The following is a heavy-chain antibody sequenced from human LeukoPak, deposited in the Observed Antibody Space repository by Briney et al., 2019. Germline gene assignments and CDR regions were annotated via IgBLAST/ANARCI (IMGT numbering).Heavy chain of an antibody. CDR2: ISYDGSNK. J-gene: IGHJ4*02. D-gene: IGHD2-15*01. V-gene: IGHV3-30-3*01. CDR1: GFTFSSYA. CDR3: ARDCSGGSCYDY. Sequence: GGSLRLSCAASGFTFSSYAMHWVHQAPGKGLEWVAVISYDGSNKYYADSVKGRFTISRDSSKNTLYLQMNSLRAEDTAVYYCARDCSGGSCYDYWGQGTLVTVSS.